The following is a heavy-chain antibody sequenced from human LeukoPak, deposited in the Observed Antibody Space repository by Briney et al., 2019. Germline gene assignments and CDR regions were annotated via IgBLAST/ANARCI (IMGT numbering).Heavy chain of an antibody. D-gene: IGHD3-16*02. V-gene: IGHV1-46*01. Sequence: ASVKVSCKASGGTFSSYVFSWVRQAPEQGLEWMGIINPSAGSTSYAQKFQGRVTMTRDMSTSTDYMELSSLRSEDTAVYYCARDNSVGDIAWWFDPWGQGTLVTVSS. J-gene: IGHJ5*02. CDR1: GGTFSSYV. CDR2: INPSAGST. CDR3: ARDNSVGDIAWWFDP.